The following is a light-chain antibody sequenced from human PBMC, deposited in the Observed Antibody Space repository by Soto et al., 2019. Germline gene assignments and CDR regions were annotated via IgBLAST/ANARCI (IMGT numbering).Light chain of an antibody. CDR2: AAS. J-gene: IGKJ1*01. CDR1: QKIMTY. CDR3: QQSYNSPQT. Sequence: DIQMTQSPYSLSASVGDEVTITCRAFQKIMTYLNWYQLKPGKPPRLLIYAASSLQSGVPSKFSGSGSGTDFTLTISSLQPEDFATYSGQQSYNSPQTFGQGTKVDIK. V-gene: IGKV1-39*01.